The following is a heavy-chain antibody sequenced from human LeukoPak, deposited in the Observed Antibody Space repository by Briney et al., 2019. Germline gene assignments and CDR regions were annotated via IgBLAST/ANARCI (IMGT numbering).Heavy chain of an antibody. J-gene: IGHJ4*02. Sequence: PSETLSLTCTVSGGSISSYYLSWIRQPPGKGLEWIGYIYYSGSTNYNPSLKSRVTIPVDTSKNQFSLKLSSVTAADTAVYYCARRRGYSYDYWGQGTLVTVSS. CDR1: GGSISSYY. V-gene: IGHV4-59*08. D-gene: IGHD5-18*01. CDR3: ARRRGYSYDY. CDR2: IYYSGST.